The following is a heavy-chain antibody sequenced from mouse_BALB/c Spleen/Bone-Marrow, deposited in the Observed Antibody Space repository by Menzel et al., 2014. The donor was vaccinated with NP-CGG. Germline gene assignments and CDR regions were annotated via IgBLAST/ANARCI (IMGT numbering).Heavy chain of an antibody. CDR3: ARGGIYYGMDY. V-gene: IGHV5-12*02. J-gene: IGHJ4*01. CDR2: ISNGGGST. Sequence: EVKLLESGGGLVQPGGSLKLSCATSGFTFSDYYMYWVRQTPEKRLEWVAYISNGGGSTYYPDTVKGRFTISRDNAKNTLYLQMSRLKSEDTAMYYCARGGIYYGMDYWGQGTSATVSS. CDR1: GFTFSDYY.